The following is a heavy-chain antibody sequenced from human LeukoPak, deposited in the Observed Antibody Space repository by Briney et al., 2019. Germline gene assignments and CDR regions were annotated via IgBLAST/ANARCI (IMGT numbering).Heavy chain of an antibody. CDR3: ARDLGPYDFWSGYFGY. V-gene: IGHV3-7*01. J-gene: IGHJ4*02. D-gene: IGHD3-3*01. CDR2: IKQDGSGK. CDR1: GFTFSSYW. Sequence: GGSLRLSCAASGFTFSSYWMMWVRQAPGKGLEWVANIKQDGSGKYYVDSVKGRFTISRDNAQNSLYLQMNSLRAEDTAVYYCARDLGPYDFWSGYFGYWGQGTLVTVSS.